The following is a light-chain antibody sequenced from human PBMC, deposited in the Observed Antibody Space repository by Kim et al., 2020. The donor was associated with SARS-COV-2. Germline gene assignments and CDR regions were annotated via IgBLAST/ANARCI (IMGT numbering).Light chain of an antibody. Sequence: EVVMTQSPVTLSVSPGETATLSCKASQRISGNLAWYQQRPGQTPRLLIYGATSRATGVPVRFSGSQSGTEFNLTISSLQSEDFAVYYCQQYNNLPPDAFGQGTKREI. CDR1: QRISGN. CDR3: QQYNNLPPDA. V-gene: IGKV3-15*01. J-gene: IGKJ2*01. CDR2: GAT.